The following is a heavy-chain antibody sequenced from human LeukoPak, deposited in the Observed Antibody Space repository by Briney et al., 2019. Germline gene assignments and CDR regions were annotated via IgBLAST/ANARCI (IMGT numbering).Heavy chain of an antibody. CDR2: IYYSGRT. D-gene: IGHD5-24*01. CDR1: GDSISSYY. J-gene: IGHJ4*02. Sequence: PSETLSLTCTVEGDSISSYYWGWLRQPPGKGLEWVGYIYYSGRTNYNPSLKSRVTISVDTSKNQFSLKLSSVTAADTAVYYCARAVEMATTYYFDYWGQGTLVTVSS. CDR3: ARAVEMATTYYFDY. V-gene: IGHV4-59*01.